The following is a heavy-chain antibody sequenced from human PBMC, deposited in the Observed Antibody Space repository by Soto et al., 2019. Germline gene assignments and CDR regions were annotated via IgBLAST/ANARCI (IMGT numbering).Heavy chain of an antibody. CDR3: ARRTSHNWFDP. CDR2: INHSGST. Sequence: QVQLQQWGAGLLKPSETLSLTCAVYGGSFSGYYWSWIRQPPGKGLEWIGEINHSGSTNYNPSLKSRVTISVDTSKNQFSLKLSSVTAADTAVYYWARRTSHNWFDPWGQGTLVTVSS. CDR1: GGSFSGYY. J-gene: IGHJ5*02. V-gene: IGHV4-34*01.